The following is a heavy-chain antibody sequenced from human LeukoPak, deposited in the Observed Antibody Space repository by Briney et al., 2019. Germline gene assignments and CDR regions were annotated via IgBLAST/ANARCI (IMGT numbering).Heavy chain of an antibody. CDR1: GFTFSSYA. V-gene: IGHV3-23*01. J-gene: IGHJ6*04. D-gene: IGHD3-10*02. CDR3: AELGITMIGGV. Sequence: GGSQRLSCAASGFTFSSYAMSWVRQAPGKGLEWVSSISGSDGTTCCADSVKGRFTISRDNAKNSLYLQVNSLRAEDTAVYYCAELGITMIGGVWGKGTTVTISS. CDR2: ISGSDGTT.